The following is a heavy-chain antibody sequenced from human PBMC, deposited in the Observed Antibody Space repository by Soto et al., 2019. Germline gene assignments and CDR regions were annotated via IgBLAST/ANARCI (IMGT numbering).Heavy chain of an antibody. V-gene: IGHV3-23*01. Sequence: EVQLLESGGGLVQPGGSLRLACAASGFTFSSFAMSWFRQAPGKGLEWVSGISNSGGSVNYADSVKGRFTISRDNSKNTLSLEMNSLRADDTSLYYCAKVKWTYGSVSDILVQGTIVTVSS. J-gene: IGHJ3*02. CDR3: AKVKWTYGSVSDI. CDR2: ISNSGGSV. CDR1: GFTFSSFA. D-gene: IGHD4-17*01.